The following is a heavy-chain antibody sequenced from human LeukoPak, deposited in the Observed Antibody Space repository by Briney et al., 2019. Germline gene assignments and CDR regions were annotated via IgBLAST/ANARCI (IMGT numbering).Heavy chain of an antibody. Sequence: ASVKVSCKASGYTFTSYGISWVRQAPGQGLEWMGWMSAYNGNTNYAQKLQGRVTMTTDTSTSTAYMELRSLRSDDTAVYYCARDTTVTISGVVMNYGMDVWGQGTTVTVSS. CDR3: ARDTTVTISGVVMNYGMDV. J-gene: IGHJ6*02. V-gene: IGHV1-18*01. CDR1: GYTFTSYG. D-gene: IGHD3-3*01. CDR2: MSAYNGNT.